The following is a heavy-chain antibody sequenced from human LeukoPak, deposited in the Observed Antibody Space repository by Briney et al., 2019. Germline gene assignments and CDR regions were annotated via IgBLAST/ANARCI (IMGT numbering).Heavy chain of an antibody. CDR3: ARDSYYDSSGYYDY. V-gene: IGHV3-74*01. CDR2: INSDGINT. J-gene: IGHJ4*02. CDR1: GFTFSNYW. D-gene: IGHD3-22*01. Sequence: GGSLRLSCAASGFTFSNYWMHWVRQAPGKGLVWVSRINSDGINTSYADSVKGRFTISRDNAKNSLYLQMNGLRAEDTAVYYCARDSYYDSSGYYDYWGQGTLVTVSS.